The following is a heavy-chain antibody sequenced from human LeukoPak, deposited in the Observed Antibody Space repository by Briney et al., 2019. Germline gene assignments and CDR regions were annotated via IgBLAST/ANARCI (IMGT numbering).Heavy chain of an antibody. V-gene: IGHV3-21*01. Sequence: GGSLRLPCAASGFTFSSYSMNWVRQAPGKGLEWVSSISSSSSYIYYADSVKGRFTISRDNAKNSLYLQMNSLRAEDTAVYYCARGKTGYYYDSSGSDYWGQGTLVTVSS. CDR3: ARGKTGYYYDSSGSDY. CDR1: GFTFSSYS. D-gene: IGHD3-22*01. CDR2: ISSSSSYI. J-gene: IGHJ4*02.